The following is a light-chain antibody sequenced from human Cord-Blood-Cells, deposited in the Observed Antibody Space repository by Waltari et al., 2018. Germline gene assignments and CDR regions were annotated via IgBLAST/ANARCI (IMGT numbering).Light chain of an antibody. J-gene: IGKJ1*01. V-gene: IGKV1-39*01. CDR2: AAS. Sequence: DIQMTQSPSSLSASVGDRVNITCRASKSISSYLNWYQQKPGKAPKLLIYAASSLQSGVPSRFSGSGSGTDFTLTISSLQPEDFATYYCQQSYSTPRTFGQGTKVEIK. CDR1: KSISSY. CDR3: QQSYSTPRT.